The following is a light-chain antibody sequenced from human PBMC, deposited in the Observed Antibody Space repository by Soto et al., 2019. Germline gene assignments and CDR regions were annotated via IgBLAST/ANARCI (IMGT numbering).Light chain of an antibody. Sequence: EIVMTQSPATLSVSPGERAALSCRASQSVNFNLAWYQQKPGQAPRLLIYGASTRATGIPARFSGSGSGTEFALTISSLQSEDLAVYYCQQYNNWPPITFGQGTRLEIK. CDR3: QQYNNWPPIT. V-gene: IGKV3-15*01. CDR1: QSVNFN. CDR2: GAS. J-gene: IGKJ5*01.